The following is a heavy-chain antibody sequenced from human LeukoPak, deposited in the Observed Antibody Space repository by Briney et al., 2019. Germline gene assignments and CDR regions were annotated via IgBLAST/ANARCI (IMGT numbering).Heavy chain of an antibody. CDR2: ISRDGYSS. V-gene: IGHV3-43*02. CDR1: GFTFHDYA. D-gene: IGHD2-15*01. Sequence: GGSLRLSCAASGFTFHDYAMHWVRQVPGKGLEWVSLISRDGYSSYYADSVKGRFTISRDNSKNSLYLQMNSLRTEDTALYYCAKGPCSGGSCYSGDYWGQGTLVTVSS. CDR3: AKGPCSGGSCYSGDY. J-gene: IGHJ4*02.